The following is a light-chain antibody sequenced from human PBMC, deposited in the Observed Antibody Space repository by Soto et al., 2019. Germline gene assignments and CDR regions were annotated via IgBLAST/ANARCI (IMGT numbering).Light chain of an antibody. CDR2: DVT. V-gene: IGLV2-14*03. Sequence: QSALTQPASVSGSPGQSITISCTGTSSDVGGYDHVSWYQKHPGKAPKLIIYDVTVRPSGISPRFSVSNSDNTASLAVSGLQPEDEADYYCSSYTNKDTLLFGGGTKRAVL. CDR1: SSDVGGYDH. J-gene: IGLJ3*02. CDR3: SSYTNKDTLL.